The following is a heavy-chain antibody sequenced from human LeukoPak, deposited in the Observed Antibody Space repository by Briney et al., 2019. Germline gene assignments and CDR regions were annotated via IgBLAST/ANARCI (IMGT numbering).Heavy chain of an antibody. V-gene: IGHV3-49*03. J-gene: IGHJ4*02. CDR1: GFTFGDYA. D-gene: IGHD1-26*01. Sequence: SLRLSCTASGFTFGDYAMCWFRQAPGKGLEWIGFIKSKPYGGTTDYAASVKGRFTISRDDSKSIAYLQMNSLKTEDTAVYYCSRGSYQFDYWGQGILVTVSS. CDR2: IKSKPYGGTT. CDR3: SRGSYQFDY.